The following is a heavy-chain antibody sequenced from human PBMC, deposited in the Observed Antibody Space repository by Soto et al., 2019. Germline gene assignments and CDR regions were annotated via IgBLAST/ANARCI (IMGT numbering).Heavy chain of an antibody. CDR2: ISSSSSYI. D-gene: IGHD1-26*01. CDR3: AVNIVGATISHY. J-gene: IGHJ4*02. CDR1: GFTFSSYS. V-gene: IGHV3-21*01. Sequence: EVQLVESGGGLVKPGGSLRLSCAASGFTFSSYSMNWVRQAPGKGLEWVSSISSSSSYIYYADSVKGRFTISRDNAKNPLYLQKNSLRAEDTAVYYRAVNIVGATISHYWGQGTLVTVSS.